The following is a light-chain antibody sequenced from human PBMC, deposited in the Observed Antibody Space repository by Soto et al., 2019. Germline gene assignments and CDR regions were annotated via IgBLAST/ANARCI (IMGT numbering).Light chain of an antibody. CDR2: DNN. Sequence: QTVVTQSPSVSAAPGQKVTISCSGSSSNIGNNYVSWYQQLPGTAPKLLIYDNNKRPSGIPDRFSGSKSGTSATLGITGLQTGDEADYYCGTWDSSLSAAVFGGGTQLTVL. CDR1: SSNIGNNY. V-gene: IGLV1-51*01. J-gene: IGLJ7*01. CDR3: GTWDSSLSAAV.